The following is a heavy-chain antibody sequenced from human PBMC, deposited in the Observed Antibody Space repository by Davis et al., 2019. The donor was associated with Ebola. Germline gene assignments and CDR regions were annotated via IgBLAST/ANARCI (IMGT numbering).Heavy chain of an antibody. CDR2: INSDGSST. V-gene: IGHV3-74*01. J-gene: IGHJ6*02. Sequence: GESLKISCAASGFTFSSYWMHWVRQAPGKGLVWVSRINSDGSSTSYADSVKGRFTISRDNAKNTLYLQMNSLRPEDTAVYYCATGRSGSLVYGMDVWGQGTTVTVSS. D-gene: IGHD3-3*01. CDR1: GFTFSSYW. CDR3: ATGRSGSLVYGMDV.